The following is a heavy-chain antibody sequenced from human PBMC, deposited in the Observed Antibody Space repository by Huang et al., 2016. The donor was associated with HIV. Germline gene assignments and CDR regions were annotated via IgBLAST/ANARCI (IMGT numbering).Heavy chain of an antibody. CDR2: VNDSGAT. D-gene: IGHD3-3*01. CDR3: ARQWTILEWLLGLDV. J-gene: IGHJ6*02. CDR1: GGSFTGNY. V-gene: IGHV4-34*02. Sequence: QMQLQQRGAGLLKPSETLSLTCGVSGGSFTGNYLTWIRQAPGKGLEWIGEVNDSGATNYNPSLNGRVTISLDKSERELSLNLRSVTAADTAVYYCARQWTILEWLLGLDVWGQGTTVIVSS.